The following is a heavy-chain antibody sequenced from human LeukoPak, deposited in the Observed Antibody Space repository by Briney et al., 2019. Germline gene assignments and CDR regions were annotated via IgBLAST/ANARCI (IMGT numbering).Heavy chain of an antibody. CDR2: IYYSGST. V-gene: IGHV4-39*07. J-gene: IGHJ4*02. D-gene: IGHD3-22*01. CDR3: ARERDYYDSSGLSSLDY. Sequence: SETLSLTCTVSGGSISSRTYYWGWIRQPPGKGLEWIGSIYYSGSTYYNPSLKSRVTISADTSKNQFSLKLSSVTAADTAVYYCARERDYYDSSGLSSLDYWGQGTLVTVSS. CDR1: GGSISSRTYY.